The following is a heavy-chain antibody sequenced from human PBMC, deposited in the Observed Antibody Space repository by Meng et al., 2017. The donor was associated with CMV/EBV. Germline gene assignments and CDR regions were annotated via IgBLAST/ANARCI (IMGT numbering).Heavy chain of an antibody. J-gene: IGHJ5*02. Sequence: GGSLRLSCAAPGFTFSSYSMNWVRQAPGKGLEWVSSISSSSSYIYYADSVKGRFTISRDNAKNSLYLQMNSLRAEDTAVYYCARDRAAPGWFDPWGQGTLVTVSS. V-gene: IGHV3-21*01. D-gene: IGHD6-13*01. CDR2: ISSSSSYI. CDR3: ARDRAAPGWFDP. CDR1: GFTFSSYS.